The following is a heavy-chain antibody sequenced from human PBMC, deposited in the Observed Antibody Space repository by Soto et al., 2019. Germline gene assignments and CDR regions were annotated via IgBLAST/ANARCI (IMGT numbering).Heavy chain of an antibody. CDR3: VGSESFYLDY. V-gene: IGHV3-33*01. D-gene: IGHD3-10*01. J-gene: IGHJ4*02. CDR2: IWFDGSQS. Sequence: VESGGGMVQPGGSLRLSCAVSGFTFSRYGMHWVRQAPGRGLEWVTVIWFDGSQSHYADCVKGRFTISRDDSKNTLSLQMDSLRAEDTAIYYCVGSESFYLDYWGQGTRVTVSS. CDR1: GFTFSRYG.